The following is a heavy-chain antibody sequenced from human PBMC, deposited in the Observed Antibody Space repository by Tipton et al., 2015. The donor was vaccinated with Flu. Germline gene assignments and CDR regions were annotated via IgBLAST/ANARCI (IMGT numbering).Heavy chain of an antibody. V-gene: IGHV4-39*07. J-gene: IGHJ5*02. CDR2: IYYSGNT. CDR1: GGSISSVTYY. CDR3: ARVGGDYRDTSGFIPWFDL. Sequence: TLSLTCTVSGGSISSVTYYWGWIRQPPGKGLEWIGNIYYSGNTYYNPSLKSRVTISVDRSKNQLSLKLNSVTAADTAVYYCARVGGDYRDTSGFIPWFDLWGQGTLVTVSS. D-gene: IGHD3-22*01.